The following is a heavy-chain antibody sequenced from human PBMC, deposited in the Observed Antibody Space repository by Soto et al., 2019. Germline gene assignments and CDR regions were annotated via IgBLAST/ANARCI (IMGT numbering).Heavy chain of an antibody. J-gene: IGHJ5*02. CDR1: GYTFTSYA. V-gene: IGHV1-3*01. CDR3: ARYCSSTSCHNWFDP. CDR2: INAGNGNT. D-gene: IGHD2-2*01. Sequence: ASVKVSCKASGYTFTSYAMHWVRQAPGQRLEWMGWINAGNGNTKYSQKFQGRVTITRDTSASTAYMELSSLRSGDTAVYYCARYCSSTSCHNWFDPWGQGTLVTVSS.